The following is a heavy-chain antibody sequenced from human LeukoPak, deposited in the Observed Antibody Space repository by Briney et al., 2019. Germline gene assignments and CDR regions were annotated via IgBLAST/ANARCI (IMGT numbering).Heavy chain of an antibody. CDR3: ARDNRVYGDRRGYGMDV. V-gene: IGHV4-59*01. CDR2: IYYRGST. J-gene: IGHJ6*02. CDR1: GGSISSYY. Sequence: SETLSLTCTVSGGSISSYYWTWIRQPPGKGLEWIGFIYYRGSTNYNPSLGSRVTISIDTSKNRFSLKLSSVTAADTAVYYCARDNRVYGDRRGYGMDVWGQGTTVTVSS. D-gene: IGHD4-17*01.